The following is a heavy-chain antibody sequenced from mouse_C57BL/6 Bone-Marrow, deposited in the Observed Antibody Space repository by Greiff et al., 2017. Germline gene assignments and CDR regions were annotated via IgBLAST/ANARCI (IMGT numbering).Heavy chain of an antibody. V-gene: IGHV1-55*01. CDR3: ARDYGSSYEGFDY. D-gene: IGHD1-1*01. J-gene: IGHJ2*01. Sequence: QVQLQQPGAELVKPGASVKMSCKASGYTFTSYWITWVKQRPGQGLEWIGDIYPGSGSTNYNEKFKSKATLTVDTSSSTAYMQLISLTSEDSAVXYCARDYGSSYEGFDYWGQGTTLTVSS. CDR2: IYPGSGST. CDR1: GYTFTSYW.